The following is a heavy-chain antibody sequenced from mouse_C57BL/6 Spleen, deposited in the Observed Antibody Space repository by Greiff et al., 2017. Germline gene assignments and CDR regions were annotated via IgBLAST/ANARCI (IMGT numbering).Heavy chain of an antibody. CDR3: ARWDSNYFDY. Sequence: QVQLKESGAELVRPGASVKLSCKASGYTFTDYYINWVKQRPGQGLEWIARIYPGSGNTSYNEKFKGKATLTAEKSSSTAYMQISSLTSEDSAVYFCARWDSNYFDYWGQGTTLTVSS. J-gene: IGHJ2*01. D-gene: IGHD2-5*01. CDR1: GYTFTDYY. CDR2: IYPGSGNT. V-gene: IGHV1-76*01.